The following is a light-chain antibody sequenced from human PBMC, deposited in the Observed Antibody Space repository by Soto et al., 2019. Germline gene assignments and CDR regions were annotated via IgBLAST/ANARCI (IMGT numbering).Light chain of an antibody. CDR1: QSLFRSSNNKNF. CDR3: QQYHSIPFT. Sequence: DIVMTQSPDSLTVSLGERATIDCKSSQSLFRSSNNKNFLAWYQQKSGQPPKLLINWASTRQSGVPDRFSGTGSGTGFTLTISCLQAEDVAVYYCQQYHSIPFTFGPGTKVHIK. J-gene: IGKJ3*01. V-gene: IGKV4-1*01. CDR2: WAS.